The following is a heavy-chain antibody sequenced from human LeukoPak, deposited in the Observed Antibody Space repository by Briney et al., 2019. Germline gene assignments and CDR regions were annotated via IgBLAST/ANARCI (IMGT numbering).Heavy chain of an antibody. CDR3: AKDGWERCSSTSCYLED. CDR1: GFTFSSYA. D-gene: IGHD2-2*01. CDR2: ISGSGGST. J-gene: IGHJ4*02. Sequence: GGSLRLSCAASGFTFSSYAMSWVRQAPGKGLEWVSAISGSGGSTYYADSVKGRFSISRDNSKNTLYLQMNSLRAEDTAVYYCAKDGWERCSSTSCYLEDWGQGTLVTVSS. V-gene: IGHV3-23*01.